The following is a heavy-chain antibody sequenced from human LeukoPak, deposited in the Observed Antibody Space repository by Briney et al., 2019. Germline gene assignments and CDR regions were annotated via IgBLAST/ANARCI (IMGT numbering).Heavy chain of an antibody. D-gene: IGHD3-9*01. Sequence: GGSLRLSCAASGFTFSSYAMHWVRQAPGKGLEWVAVISYDGSNKYYADSVKGRFTISRDNSKNTLYLQMNSLRAEDTAVYYCASILSSLVDYWGQGTLVTVSS. CDR2: ISYDGSNK. J-gene: IGHJ4*02. V-gene: IGHV3-30-3*01. CDR1: GFTFSSYA. CDR3: ASILSSLVDY.